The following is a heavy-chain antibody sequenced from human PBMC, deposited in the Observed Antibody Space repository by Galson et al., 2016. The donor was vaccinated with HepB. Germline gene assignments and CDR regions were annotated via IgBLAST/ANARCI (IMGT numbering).Heavy chain of an antibody. Sequence: SLRLSCAASGFSFGDDGVSWFRQAPGKGLEWVAFIRSKTYGGTREYAASVKGRFTISRDDSKTIAYLQMNSLNTEDTAVYFCTRALVTTGDWMYYGMDVWGQGTTVTVSS. CDR2: IRSKTYGGTR. V-gene: IGHV3-49*03. CDR1: GFSFGDDG. J-gene: IGHJ6*02. D-gene: IGHD4-11*01. CDR3: TRALVTTGDWMYYGMDV.